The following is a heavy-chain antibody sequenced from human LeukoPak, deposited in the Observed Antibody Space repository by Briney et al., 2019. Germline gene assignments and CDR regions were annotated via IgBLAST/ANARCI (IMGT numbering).Heavy chain of an antibody. Sequence: GGSLRLSCAASGFTFSSYGMHWVRQAPGKGLEWVAVIWYDGSNKYYADSVKGRFTISRDNSKNTLYLQMNSLRAEDTAVYYCANTDYYDSSGNVYWGQGTLVTVSS. D-gene: IGHD3-22*01. CDR3: ANTDYYDSSGNVY. CDR2: IWYDGSNK. V-gene: IGHV3-33*06. CDR1: GFTFSSYG. J-gene: IGHJ4*02.